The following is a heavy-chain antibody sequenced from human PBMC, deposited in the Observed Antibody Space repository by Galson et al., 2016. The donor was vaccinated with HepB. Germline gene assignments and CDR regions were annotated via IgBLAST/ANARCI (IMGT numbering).Heavy chain of an antibody. CDR3: ARGPGRLGDFAGYYYYYYMDV. CDR2: IWYDGSNK. Sequence: LRLSCAASGFSFSTYGMHWVRQAPGKGLEWVAVIWYDGSNKYYVDSVNGRFTISRDNSKNMLNLQMNSLRGEDTAVYYCARGPGRLGDFAGYYYYYYMDVCGRGTAITVSS. V-gene: IGHV3-33*01. J-gene: IGHJ6*03. D-gene: IGHD3-10*01. CDR1: GFSFSTYG.